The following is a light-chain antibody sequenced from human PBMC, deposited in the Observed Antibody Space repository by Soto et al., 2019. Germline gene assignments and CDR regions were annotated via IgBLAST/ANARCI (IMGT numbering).Light chain of an antibody. CDR3: QQYGSSLTWT. CDR1: QSVSSSY. J-gene: IGKJ1*01. Sequence: EIVLTQSPGTLSLSPGGRATLSCRASQSVSSSYLAWYQQKPGQAPRLLIYGASSRATGIPDRFSGSGSGTDFTLTISRLEPEDFAVYYCQQYGSSLTWTFGQGTKVDIK. CDR2: GAS. V-gene: IGKV3-20*01.